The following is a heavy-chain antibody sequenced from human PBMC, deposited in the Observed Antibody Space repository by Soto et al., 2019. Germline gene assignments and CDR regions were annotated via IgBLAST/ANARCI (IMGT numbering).Heavy chain of an antibody. CDR1: GFTFSNYA. D-gene: IGHD4-17*01. CDR3: ANFWTTLTTGFDS. V-gene: IGHV3-30*18. Sequence: GGSLRLSCVASGFTFSNYAMHWVRQAPGKGLGWVAVISSDGSEKYYLDSVRDRFTISRDNSKNTLYLQMNNLRPEDTAMYYCANFWTTLTTGFDSWGQGVLVPVSS. J-gene: IGHJ4*02. CDR2: ISSDGSEK.